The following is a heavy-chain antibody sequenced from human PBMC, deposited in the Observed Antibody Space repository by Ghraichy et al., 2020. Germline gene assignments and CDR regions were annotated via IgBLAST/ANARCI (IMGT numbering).Heavy chain of an antibody. CDR1: GYTFTSYD. V-gene: IGHV1-8*01. Sequence: ASVKVSCKASGYTFTSYDIIWVRQATGQGLEWMGWMNPNSGNTGYAQKFQGRVTMTRNTSISTAYMELSSLRSEDTAVYYCAIDYYDSSGYYYLVNYYYGMDVWGQGTTVTVSS. J-gene: IGHJ6*02. D-gene: IGHD3-22*01. CDR2: MNPNSGNT. CDR3: AIDYYDSSGYYYLVNYYYGMDV.